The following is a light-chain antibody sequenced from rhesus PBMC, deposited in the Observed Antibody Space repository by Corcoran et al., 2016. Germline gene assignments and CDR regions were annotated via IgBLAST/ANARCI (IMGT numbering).Light chain of an antibody. V-gene: IGKV1-22*01. CDR3: QQYNSSPCS. CDR2: KAS. CDR1: QSISSW. Sequence: DIQMTQSPSSLSASVGDTVTITCRASQSISSWLAWYQQKTGKAPNLLIYKASTLQRGVPSRCSGSGSGTDFTLTISSLQSEDFATYYWQQYNSSPCSFGQGTKVEIK. J-gene: IGKJ2*01.